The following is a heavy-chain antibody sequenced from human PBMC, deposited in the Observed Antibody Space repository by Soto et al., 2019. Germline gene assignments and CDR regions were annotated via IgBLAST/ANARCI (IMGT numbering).Heavy chain of an antibody. CDR3: ARDGGYSYASGMDV. J-gene: IGHJ6*02. CDR1: GFTFSSYS. Sequence: EVQLVESGGGLVQPGGSLRLSCAASGFTFSSYSMNWVRQAPGKGLEWVSYISSSSSTIYYADSVKGRFTISRDNAKNSLYLQMNSLRAEDTAVYYCARDGGYSYASGMDVWGQGTTVTVSS. CDR2: ISSSSSTI. D-gene: IGHD5-18*01. V-gene: IGHV3-48*01.